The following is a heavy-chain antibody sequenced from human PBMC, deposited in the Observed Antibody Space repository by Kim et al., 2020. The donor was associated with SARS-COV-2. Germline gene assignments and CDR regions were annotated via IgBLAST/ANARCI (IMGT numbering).Heavy chain of an antibody. D-gene: IGHD6-13*01. CDR1: GGSFSGYY. CDR2: INHSGST. Sequence: SETLSLTCAVYGGSFSGYYWSWIRQPPGKGLEWIGEINHSGSTNYNPSLKSRVTISVDTSKNQFSLKLSSVTAADTAVYYCARGGGSSWYDEYFQHWGQGTLVTVSS. CDR3: ARGGGSSWYDEYFQH. J-gene: IGHJ1*01. V-gene: IGHV4-34*01.